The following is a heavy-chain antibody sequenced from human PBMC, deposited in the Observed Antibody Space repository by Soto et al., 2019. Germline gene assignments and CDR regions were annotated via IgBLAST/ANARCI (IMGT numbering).Heavy chain of an antibody. CDR3: AKDTYYHDSTGYYVFDY. CDR1: GSTFRSYG. CDR2: ISYDGSNK. Sequence: QVQLVESGGGVVQPGRSLRLSCAASGSTFRSYGRHWVRQAPGKGLEWVAAISYDGSNKNYVDSVKGRFTISRDNSENPLYLQMNSLRAEDAAVYYCAKDTYYHDSTGYYVFDYWGQGTLVTVSS. V-gene: IGHV3-30*18. J-gene: IGHJ4*02. D-gene: IGHD3-22*01.